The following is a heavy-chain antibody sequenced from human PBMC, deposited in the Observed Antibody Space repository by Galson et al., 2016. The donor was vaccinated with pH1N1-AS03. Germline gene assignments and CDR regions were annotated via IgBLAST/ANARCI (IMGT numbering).Heavy chain of an antibody. D-gene: IGHD1-26*01. CDR1: GFSFSEYD. V-gene: IGHV3-74*01. CDR3: ASDLGWEILF. Sequence: SLRLSCAASGFSFSEYDMHWVRQAPGKGLVWVSRINTDGSSTTYADSVKGRFTISRDNAKNTLYLQMNNLRAEDTAVYYCASDLGWEILFWGQGTLVTVSA. CDR2: INTDGSST. J-gene: IGHJ4*02.